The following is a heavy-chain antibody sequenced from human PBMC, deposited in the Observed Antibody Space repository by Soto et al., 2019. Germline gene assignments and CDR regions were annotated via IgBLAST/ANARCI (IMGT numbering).Heavy chain of an antibody. CDR2: IWYDGSNK. J-gene: IGHJ3*02. V-gene: IGHV3-33*01. D-gene: IGHD5-18*01. Sequence: GGSLRLSCAASGFTFSSYGMHWVRQAPGKGLEWVAVIWYDGSNKYYADSVKGRFTISRDNSKNTLYLQMNSLRAEDTAVYYCARDAGDSYGSSAFDIWGQGTMVTVSS. CDR3: ARDAGDSYGSSAFDI. CDR1: GFTFSSYG.